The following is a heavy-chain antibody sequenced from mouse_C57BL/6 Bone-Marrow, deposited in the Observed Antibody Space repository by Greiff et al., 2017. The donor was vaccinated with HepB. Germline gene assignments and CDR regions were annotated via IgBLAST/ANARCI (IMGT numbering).Heavy chain of an antibody. Sequence: VKLMESGPGLVQPSQCLSITCTASGFSLTSYGVHWVRQSPGKGLEWLGVIWRGGSTDYNAAFMSRLSIINDNSKSHIFFKMNRLQANDTAIYYSAKIGTTVVAAMDYWGQGTSVTVSS. J-gene: IGHJ4*01. CDR3: AKIGTTVVAAMDY. D-gene: IGHD1-1*01. V-gene: IGHV2-5*01. CDR1: GFSLTSYG. CDR2: IWRGGST.